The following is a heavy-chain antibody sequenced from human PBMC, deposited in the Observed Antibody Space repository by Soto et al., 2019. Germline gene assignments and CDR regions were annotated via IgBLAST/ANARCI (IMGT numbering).Heavy chain of an antibody. CDR2: MYPTGST. CDR1: GYSISSGCY. J-gene: IGHJ4*02. V-gene: IGHV4-38-2*02. CDR3: VRDLNYGLYYFDY. Sequence: LSLTCTVSGYSISSGCYWGWIRQPPGKRLEWIGSMYPTGSTYYNPSLKSRVTMSVDTSNNEFSLKLTSVTAADTAVYHCVRDLNYGLYYFDYWGQGTLVTAPQ. D-gene: IGHD3-10*01.